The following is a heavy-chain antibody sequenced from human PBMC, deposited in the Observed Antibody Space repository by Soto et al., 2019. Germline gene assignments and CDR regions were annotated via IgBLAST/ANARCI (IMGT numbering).Heavy chain of an antibody. V-gene: IGHV1-69*13. CDR2: IIPIFGTA. D-gene: IGHD1-7*01. CDR1: GGTFSSYA. Sequence: ASVKVSCKASGGTFSSYAISWVRQAPGQGLEWMGGIIPIFGTANYAQKFQGRVTITADESTSTAYMELSSLRSEDTAVYYCARQEMTGTGTADLGDNWFDPWGQGTLVTVSS. J-gene: IGHJ5*02. CDR3: ARQEMTGTGTADLGDNWFDP.